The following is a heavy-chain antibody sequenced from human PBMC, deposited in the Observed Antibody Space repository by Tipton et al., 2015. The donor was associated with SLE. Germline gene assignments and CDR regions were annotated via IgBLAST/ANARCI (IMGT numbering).Heavy chain of an antibody. V-gene: IGHV4-38-2*02. D-gene: IGHD3-3*01. Sequence: TLSLTCTISDYSITRDNFWGWFRQPPGKGLEWIGRIYHSGSTYYNPSLKSRVTISVDTSNNQFSLRSTSVTAADTAVYYCARVATVFGVARILDYWGQGTLVTVSS. CDR2: IYHSGST. CDR1: DYSITRDNF. CDR3: ARVATVFGVARILDY. J-gene: IGHJ4*02.